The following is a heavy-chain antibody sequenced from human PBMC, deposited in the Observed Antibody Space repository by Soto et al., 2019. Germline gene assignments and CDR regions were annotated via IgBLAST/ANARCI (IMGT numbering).Heavy chain of an antibody. CDR3: AWDDDYPDNGLDY. D-gene: IGHD4-17*01. V-gene: IGHV3-33*01. Sequence: QVPLVESGGGVVQPGGSLRLSCAASGFTFGRHGMHWVRQAPGKGLEWVAVIGSDGARDSYADSMKGRFSISRDNGQNTLYLQIDSLRVEDTAVYYCAWDDDYPDNGLDYWGQGTLVTVSS. J-gene: IGHJ4*02. CDR1: GFTFGRHG. CDR2: IGSDGARD.